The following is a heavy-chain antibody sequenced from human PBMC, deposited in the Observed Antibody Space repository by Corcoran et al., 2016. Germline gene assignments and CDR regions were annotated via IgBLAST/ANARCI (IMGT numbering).Heavy chain of an antibody. V-gene: IGHV4-34*01. D-gene: IGHD2-15*01. Sequence: QVQLQQWGAGLLKPSETLSLTCAVYGGSFSGYYWSWIRQPPGKGLEWIGEINHSGSTNYTPSLKSRVTISVDTSKNQFSLTLSSVTAADTAVYYCARGIRVRLRDRLYYFDYWGQGTLVTVSS. CDR3: ARGIRVRLRDRLYYFDY. CDR1: GGSFSGYY. J-gene: IGHJ4*02. CDR2: INHSGST.